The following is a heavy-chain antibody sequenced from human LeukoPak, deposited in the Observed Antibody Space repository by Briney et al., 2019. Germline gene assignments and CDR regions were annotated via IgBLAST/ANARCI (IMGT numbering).Heavy chain of an antibody. CDR3: ARAITMVRGVIIIRWFDP. Sequence: SETLSLTCAVYGGSFSGYYWSWIRQPPGKGLEWIGEINHSGSTNYNPSLKSRVTISVDTSKNQFSLKLSSVTAADTAVYYCARAITMVRGVIIIRWFDPWGQGTLVTVSS. CDR1: GGSFSGYY. CDR2: INHSGST. V-gene: IGHV4-34*01. D-gene: IGHD3-10*01. J-gene: IGHJ5*02.